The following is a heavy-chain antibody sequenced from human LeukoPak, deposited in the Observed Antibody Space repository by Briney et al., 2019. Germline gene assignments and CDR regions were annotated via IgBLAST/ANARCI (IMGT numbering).Heavy chain of an antibody. CDR2: IDHSGST. D-gene: IGHD3-3*01. CDR3: ARGGGPRYFDY. J-gene: IGHJ4*02. CDR1: GGSFSGYY. Sequence: SETLSLTCAVYGGSFSGYYWSWIRQPPGKGLEWIGEIDHSGSTNYNPSLKSRVTLSVDTSKNQFSLKLSSVTAADTAVYYCARGGGPRYFDYWGQGTLVTVSS. V-gene: IGHV4-34*01.